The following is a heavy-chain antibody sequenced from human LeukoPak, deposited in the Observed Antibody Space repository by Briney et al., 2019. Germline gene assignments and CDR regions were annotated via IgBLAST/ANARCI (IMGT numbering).Heavy chain of an antibody. CDR3: ARWTTPRDY. CDR2: ISSSSSTI. CDR1: GFTVSSNY. Sequence: GGSLRLSCAVSGFTVSSNYMSWVRQAPGKGLEWVSYISSSSSTIYYADSVKGRFTISRDNAKNSLYLQMNSLRAEDTAVYYCARWTTPRDYWGQGTLVTVSS. V-gene: IGHV3-48*01. J-gene: IGHJ4*02. D-gene: IGHD3/OR15-3a*01.